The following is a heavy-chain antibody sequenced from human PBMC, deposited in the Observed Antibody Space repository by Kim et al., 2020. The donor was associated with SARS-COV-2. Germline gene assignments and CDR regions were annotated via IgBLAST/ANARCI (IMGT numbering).Heavy chain of an antibody. CDR2: IKSKTDGGTT. CDR1: GFTFSNAW. V-gene: IGHV3-15*01. Sequence: GGSLRLSCAASGFTFSNAWMSWVRQAPGKGLEWVGHIKSKTDGGTTDYAAPVKGRFTISRDDSKNTLYLQMNSLKTEDTAVYYCTTEAYDYVWGSYRYSYFDYWGQGTLVTVSS. D-gene: IGHD3-16*02. CDR3: TTEAYDYVWGSYRYSYFDY. J-gene: IGHJ4*02.